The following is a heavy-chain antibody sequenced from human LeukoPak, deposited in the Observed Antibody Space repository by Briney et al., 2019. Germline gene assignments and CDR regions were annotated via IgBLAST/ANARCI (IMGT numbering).Heavy chain of an antibody. CDR3: ARSYCYERYYFDY. J-gene: IGHJ4*02. Sequence: GASVKVSCKASGYTFTSYGISWVRQAPGQGLEWMGWINTNTGNPTYAQGFTGRFVFSLDTSVSTAYLQISSLKAEDTAVYYCARSYCYERYYFDYWGQGTLVTVSS. CDR1: GYTFTSYG. CDR2: INTNTGNP. V-gene: IGHV7-4-1*02. D-gene: IGHD3-22*01.